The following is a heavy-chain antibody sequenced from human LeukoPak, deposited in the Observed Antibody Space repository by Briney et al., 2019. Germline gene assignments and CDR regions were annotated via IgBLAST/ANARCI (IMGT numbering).Heavy chain of an antibody. CDR1: GYTFTSYG. V-gene: IGHV1-18*01. CDR2: ISAYNGNT. Sequence: ASVKVSCKASGYTFTSYGISWVRQAPGQGLEWMGWISAYNGNTNYAQKLQGRVTMTTDTSTSTAYMELRSLRSDDTAVYYCARNTPLLRFGELFPDPGDGDFDYWGQGTLVTVSS. D-gene: IGHD3-10*01. J-gene: IGHJ4*02. CDR3: ARNTPLLRFGELFPDPGDGDFDY.